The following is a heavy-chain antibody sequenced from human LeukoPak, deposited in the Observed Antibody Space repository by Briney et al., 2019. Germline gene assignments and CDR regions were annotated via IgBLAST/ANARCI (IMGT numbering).Heavy chain of an antibody. J-gene: IGHJ4*02. Sequence: SETLSLTCTVSGGSISSGGYYWSWIRQPPGKGLEWIGYIYHSGSTYYNPSLKSRVTISVDRSKNQFSLKPSSVTAADTAVYYCARSQWATTTVTLFDYWGQGTLVTVSS. CDR1: GGSISSGGYY. V-gene: IGHV4-30-2*01. CDR3: ARSQWATTTVTLFDY. D-gene: IGHD4-17*01. CDR2: IYHSGST.